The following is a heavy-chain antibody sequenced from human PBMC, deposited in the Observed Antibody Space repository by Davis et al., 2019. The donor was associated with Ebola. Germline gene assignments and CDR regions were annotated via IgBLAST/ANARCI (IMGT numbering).Heavy chain of an antibody. V-gene: IGHV1-69*04. CDR1: GGTFSSYA. J-gene: IGHJ6*02. D-gene: IGHD2-2*01. CDR2: IIPILGIA. Sequence: KISCAASGGTFSSYAISWVRQAPGQGLEWMGRIIPILGIANYAQKFQGRVTITADKSTSTAYMELSSLRSEDTAVYYCAREVGYYYGMDVWGQGTTVTVSS. CDR3: AREVGYYYGMDV.